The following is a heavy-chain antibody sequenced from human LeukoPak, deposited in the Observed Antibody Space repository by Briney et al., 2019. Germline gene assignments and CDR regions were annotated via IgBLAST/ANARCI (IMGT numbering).Heavy chain of an antibody. Sequence: GGSLRLSCAASGFTFDDYGMSWVRQAPGKGLEWVSGINWNGGSTGYPDSVKGRFTISRDNAKNSLYLQMNSLRAEDTAVYYCANDLKATMVRGVIRYDYWGQGTLVTVSS. D-gene: IGHD3-10*01. J-gene: IGHJ4*02. V-gene: IGHV3-20*04. CDR1: GFTFDDYG. CDR2: INWNGGST. CDR3: ANDLKATMVRGVIRYDY.